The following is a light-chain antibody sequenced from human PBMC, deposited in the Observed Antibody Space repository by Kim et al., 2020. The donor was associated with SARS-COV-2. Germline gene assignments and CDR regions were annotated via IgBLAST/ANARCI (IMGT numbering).Light chain of an antibody. V-gene: IGLV6-57*01. CDR3: QSYDSSLWV. CDR2: EDN. CDR1: SGSIASNY. J-gene: IGLJ3*02. Sequence: GKTVTSSGPPSSGSIASNYGQWYQQRPGSSPTTVIYEDNQRPSGVPDRFSGSIDSSSNSASLTISGLETEDEADYYCQSYDSSLWVFGGGTQLTVL.